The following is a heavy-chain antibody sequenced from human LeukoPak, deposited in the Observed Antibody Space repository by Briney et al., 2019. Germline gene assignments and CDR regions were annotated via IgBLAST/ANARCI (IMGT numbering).Heavy chain of an antibody. CDR3: RAAVAGDSFDL. CDR1: GFTLSGAA. D-gene: IGHD6-19*01. CDR2: IRSKADSYTT. J-gene: IGHJ2*01. V-gene: IGHV3-73*01. Sequence: GGSLRLSCAASGFTLSGAAMHWVRQASGKGLEWLGRIRSKADSYTTAYAASVKGRFTVSRDDSKNTAYLQMNSLKTEDTAVYYCRAAVAGDSFDLGGRGTLVTVS.